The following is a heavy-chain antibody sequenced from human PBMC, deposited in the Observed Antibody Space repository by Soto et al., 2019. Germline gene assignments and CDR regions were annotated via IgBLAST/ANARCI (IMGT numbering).Heavy chain of an antibody. CDR1: GFTFSSYG. J-gene: IGHJ4*02. CDR3: AKDLSYRGLIDY. Sequence: QVQLVESGGGVVQPGRSLRLSCAASGFTFSSYGMHWVRQAPGKGLEWVAVISYDGSNKYYADSVKGRFTISRDNSKNTLYLQMNSLRAEDTAVYYCAKDLSYRGLIDYWGQGTLVTVSS. CDR2: ISYDGSNK. V-gene: IGHV3-30*18. D-gene: IGHD1-26*01.